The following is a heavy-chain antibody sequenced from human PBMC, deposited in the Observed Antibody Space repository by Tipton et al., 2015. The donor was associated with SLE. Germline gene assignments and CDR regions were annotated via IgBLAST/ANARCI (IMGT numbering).Heavy chain of an antibody. D-gene: IGHD3-16*01. CDR3: GTLGWGHDY. CDR2: MHHGGGT. CDR1: GDSISTGAYY. Sequence: TLSLTCTVSGDSISTGAYYWGWIRQPPGKGMEWIGSMHHGGGTFCSPSLKSRVTISLDTSMNQFSLKLSSVTAADTAMYHCGTLGWGHDYWGQGTLVTVSS. V-gene: IGHV4-39*07. J-gene: IGHJ4*01.